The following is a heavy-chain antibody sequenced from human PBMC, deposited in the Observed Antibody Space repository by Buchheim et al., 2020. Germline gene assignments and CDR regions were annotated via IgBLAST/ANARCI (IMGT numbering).Heavy chain of an antibody. J-gene: IGHJ1*01. CDR3: ARDYYDSSGYPHFSAYFQH. D-gene: IGHD3-22*01. CDR1: GFTFSSYG. V-gene: IGHV3-30*03. CDR2: ISYDGSNK. Sequence: QVQLVESGGGVVQPGRSLRLSCAASGFTFSSYGMHWVRQAPGKGLEWVAIISYDGSNKYYADSVKGRFTISRDKSKNTLYLQMNSLRAEDTAVYYCARDYYDSSGYPHFSAYFQHWGQGTL.